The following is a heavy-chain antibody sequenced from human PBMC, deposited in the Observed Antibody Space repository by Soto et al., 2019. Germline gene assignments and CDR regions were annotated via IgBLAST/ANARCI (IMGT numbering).Heavy chain of an antibody. Sequence: GASVKVSCKASGYTFIRYGSTWVRQDHRQGLEWMGWISPYNDYTIYAQKLQGRVTMTTDTSTRTVYLDLRSLKSDDAAVYYCARGCYYGNTWGKLIHYGMDVCGQGTLVTVSS. V-gene: IGHV1-18*01. J-gene: IGHJ6*02. CDR1: GYTFIRYG. D-gene: IGHD2-21*01. CDR2: ISPYNDYT. CDR3: ARGCYYGNTWGKLIHYGMDV.